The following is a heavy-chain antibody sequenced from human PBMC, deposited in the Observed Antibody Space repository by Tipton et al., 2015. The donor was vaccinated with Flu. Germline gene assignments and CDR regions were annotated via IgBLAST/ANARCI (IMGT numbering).Heavy chain of an antibody. Sequence: GSLRLSCAASGFTFSSYAMSWVRQAPGKGLEWVSAISGGGGFTYYADSVKGRFTISRDNSKNTLYLQMSSLRAEDTAVYYCAKGPSSGNYFAEYFQHWGPGTLVTVSS. V-gene: IGHV3-23*01. CDR2: ISGGGGFT. CDR3: AKGPSSGNYFAEYFQH. CDR1: GFTFSSYA. D-gene: IGHD1-26*01. J-gene: IGHJ1*01.